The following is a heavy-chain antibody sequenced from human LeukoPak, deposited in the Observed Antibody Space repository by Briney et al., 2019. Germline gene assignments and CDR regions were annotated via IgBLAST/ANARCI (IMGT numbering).Heavy chain of an antibody. CDR1: GGTFISYA. J-gene: IGHJ6*02. CDR2: IIPIFGTA. Sequence: SVKVSCKASGGTFISYAISWVRQAPGQGLEWMGGIIPIFGTANYAQKFQGRVTITADESTSTAYMELSSLRSEDTAVYYCARCIAAAGTYNYYYGMDVWGQGTTVTVSS. D-gene: IGHD6-13*01. V-gene: IGHV1-69*13. CDR3: ARCIAAAGTYNYYYGMDV.